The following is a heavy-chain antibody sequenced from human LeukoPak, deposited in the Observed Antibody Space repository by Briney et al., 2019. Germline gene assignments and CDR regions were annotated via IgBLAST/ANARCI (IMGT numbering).Heavy chain of an antibody. CDR1: GGTFSSYA. CDR3: ARDSGSYYYDSSGYGSGMDV. CDR2: IIPILGIA. J-gene: IGHJ6*02. D-gene: IGHD3-22*01. V-gene: IGHV1-69*04. Sequence: APVKVSCKASGGTFSSYAISWVRQAPGQGLEWMGRIIPILGIANYAQKFQGRVTITADKSTSTAYMELSSLRSEDTAVYYCARDSGSYYYDSSGYGSGMDVWGQGTTVTVSS.